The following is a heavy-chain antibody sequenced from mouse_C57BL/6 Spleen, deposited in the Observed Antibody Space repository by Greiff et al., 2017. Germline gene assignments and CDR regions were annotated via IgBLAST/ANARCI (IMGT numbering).Heavy chain of an antibody. CDR3: AMGNYGNQGYFDY. D-gene: IGHD1-1*01. CDR2: IHPSDSDT. V-gene: IGHV1-74*01. J-gene: IGHJ2*01. CDR1: GYTFTSYW. Sequence: QVQLQQPGAELVKPGASVKVSCKASGYTFTSYWMHWVKQRPGQGLEWIGRIHPSDSDTNYNQKFKGKATLTVDKSSSTAYMQLSRLTSEDSEVYYCAMGNYGNQGYFDYWGQGTTLTVSS.